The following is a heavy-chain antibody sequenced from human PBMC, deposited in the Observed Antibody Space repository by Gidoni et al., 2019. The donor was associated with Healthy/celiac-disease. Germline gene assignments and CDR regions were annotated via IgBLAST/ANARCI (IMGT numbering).Heavy chain of an antibody. D-gene: IGHD3-22*01. J-gene: IGHJ4*02. CDR2: IYTSGST. CDR3: ARDDYYYDSSGYYGGIFDY. CDR1: GGSISRGSYY. V-gene: IGHV4-61*02. Sequence: QVQLQESGPGLVKPSQTLSLTCTVSGGSISRGSYYWSWIRQPAGKGLEWIGRIYTSGSTNYNPSLKSRVTISVDTSKNQFSLKLSSVTAADTAVYYCARDDYYYDSSGYYGGIFDYWGQGTLVTVSS.